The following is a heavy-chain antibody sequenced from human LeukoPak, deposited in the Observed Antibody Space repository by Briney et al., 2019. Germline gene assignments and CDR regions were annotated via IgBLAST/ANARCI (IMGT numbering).Heavy chain of an antibody. CDR1: GGSFSGYY. D-gene: IGHD6-19*01. CDR2: INHSGST. Sequence: SETLSLTCAVYGGSFSGYYWSWIRQPPGKGLEWIGEINHSGSTNYNPPLKSRVTISVDTSKNQFSLKLSSVTAADTAVYYCARAVGGWCESYFDYWGQGTLVTVSS. CDR3: ARAVGGWCESYFDY. J-gene: IGHJ4*02. V-gene: IGHV4-34*01.